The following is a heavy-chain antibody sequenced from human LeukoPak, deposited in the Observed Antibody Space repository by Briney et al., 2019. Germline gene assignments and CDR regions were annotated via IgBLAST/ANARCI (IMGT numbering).Heavy chain of an antibody. D-gene: IGHD4-23*01. CDR1: GFTFSSYG. Sequence: QPGGSLRLSCAASGFTFSSYGMHWVRQAPGKGLEWVAFIRYDGSNKYYADSVKGRFTISRDNSKNTLYLQMNSLRAEDTAVYYCASFRANSNWFDPWGQGTLVTVSS. CDR3: ASFRANSNWFDP. CDR2: IRYDGSNK. V-gene: IGHV3-30*02. J-gene: IGHJ5*02.